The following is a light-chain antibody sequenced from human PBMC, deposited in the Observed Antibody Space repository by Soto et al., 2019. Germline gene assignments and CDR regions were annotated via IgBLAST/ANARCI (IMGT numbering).Light chain of an antibody. CDR1: QSLSSSQ. J-gene: IGKJ1*01. CDR2: DAS. CDR3: QQYGSSPRT. Sequence: EIVLTQSRGTVSLSRGERATLSCRASQSLSSSQLAWYQQKPGQAPRLLIHDASSRATGISDRFTGSGSGTDFTLTITTLEPEDFAVYYCQQYGSSPRTFGLGTKV. V-gene: IGKV3-20*01.